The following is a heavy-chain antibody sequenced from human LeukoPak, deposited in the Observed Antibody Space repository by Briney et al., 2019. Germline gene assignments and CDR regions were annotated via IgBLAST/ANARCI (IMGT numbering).Heavy chain of an antibody. CDR3: ARGVYYYDSSAASYYYYGMDV. J-gene: IGHJ6*02. Sequence: GGSLRLSCAASGLTFSTYGMHWFRQAPGKGLEWLAVIGYDGIKTDYADSVKGRFTISRDSSKNTLYLQMNSLRAEDTAVYYCARGVYYYDSSAASYYYYGMDVWGQGTTVTVSS. D-gene: IGHD3-22*01. CDR1: GLTFSTYG. CDR2: IGYDGIKT. V-gene: IGHV3-33*01.